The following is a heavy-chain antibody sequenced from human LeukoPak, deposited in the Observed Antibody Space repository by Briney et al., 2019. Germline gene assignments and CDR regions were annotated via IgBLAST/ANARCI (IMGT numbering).Heavy chain of an antibody. Sequence: GRSLRLSCAASRFTFSNYGMHWVRQAPGKGLEWVALIWFDGSNEHYADSVKGRFTVSRDNSRNTMYLQMNSLRAEDTGVYYCARDTGYNTFDYWGQGTLVTVSS. CDR3: ARDTGYNTFDY. CDR2: IWFDGSNE. D-gene: IGHD5-24*01. J-gene: IGHJ4*02. CDR1: RFTFSNYG. V-gene: IGHV3-33*01.